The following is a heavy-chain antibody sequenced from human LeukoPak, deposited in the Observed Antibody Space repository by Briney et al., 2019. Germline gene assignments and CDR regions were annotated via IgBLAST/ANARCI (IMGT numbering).Heavy chain of an antibody. Sequence: PGGSLRLSCAASGFTFSSYAMSWVRQAPGKGLEWVSAISGSGGSTYYADSVKGRFTISRDNSKNTLYLQMNSLRAEDTAVYYCAKDHWLRYFDWLSNWFDPWGQGTLVTVSS. J-gene: IGHJ5*02. CDR3: AKDHWLRYFDWLSNWFDP. CDR2: ISGSGGST. D-gene: IGHD3-9*01. V-gene: IGHV3-23*01. CDR1: GFTFSSYA.